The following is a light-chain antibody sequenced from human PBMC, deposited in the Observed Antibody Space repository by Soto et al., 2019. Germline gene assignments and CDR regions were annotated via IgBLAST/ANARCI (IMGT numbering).Light chain of an antibody. CDR1: QSVLYSSNNKNY. V-gene: IGKV4-1*01. Sequence: DIVMTQSPDSLAVSLGERATINCKSSQSVLYSSNNKNYLAWYQQKPGQPPKLLIYWASTREYGVPDRFSGSGSGTDVTLTISSLQAEDVAVYYCQQYYSTPPTFGQGTKVEIK. J-gene: IGKJ1*01. CDR3: QQYYSTPPT. CDR2: WAS.